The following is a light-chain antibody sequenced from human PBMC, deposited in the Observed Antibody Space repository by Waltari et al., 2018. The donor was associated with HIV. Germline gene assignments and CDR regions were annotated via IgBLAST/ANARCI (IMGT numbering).Light chain of an antibody. CDR2: QDN. CDR1: TLGDKY. J-gene: IGLJ3*02. CDR3: QAWDSSTGGV. Sequence: SSEMTQPPSVSGSPGQTASITCSGDTLGDKYASWYQQKPGQSPVLVLYQDNKRPSGIPERFSGSNSGNTATLTISGTQAMDEADYYCQAWDSSTGGVFGGGTKLTVL. V-gene: IGLV3-1*01.